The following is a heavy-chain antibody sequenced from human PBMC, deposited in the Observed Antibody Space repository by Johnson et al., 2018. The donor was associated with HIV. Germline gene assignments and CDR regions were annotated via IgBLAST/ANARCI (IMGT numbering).Heavy chain of an antibody. V-gene: IGHV3-30*18. Sequence: QVQLVESGGGVVQPGRSLRLSCAASGFTFSSHGMHWVRQAPGKGLEWVALISYDESNKYYADSVKGRFTVSRDNSKNTLYLQMNNLRAEDTAVYYCAKRGRCSGSTCSTYDAFDIWGQGTVVTVSS. CDR2: ISYDESNK. CDR3: AKRGRCSGSTCSTYDAFDI. D-gene: IGHD2-15*01. CDR1: GFTFSSHG. J-gene: IGHJ3*02.